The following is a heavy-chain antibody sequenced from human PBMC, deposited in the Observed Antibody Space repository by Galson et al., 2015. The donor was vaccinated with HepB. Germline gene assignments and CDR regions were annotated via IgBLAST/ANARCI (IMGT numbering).Heavy chain of an antibody. CDR2: IAPSGGNT. D-gene: IGHD1-20*01. Sequence: CAASGFTFSNYVMNWVRQVPGKGLEWVSTIAPSGGNTHYADSVQGRFSISRDDSKSTLYLQMNSLRVEDTAIYFCAKDLTAFGSWGQGTLVTVSS. J-gene: IGHJ4*02. CDR1: GFTFSNYV. V-gene: IGHV3-23*01. CDR3: AKDLTAFGS.